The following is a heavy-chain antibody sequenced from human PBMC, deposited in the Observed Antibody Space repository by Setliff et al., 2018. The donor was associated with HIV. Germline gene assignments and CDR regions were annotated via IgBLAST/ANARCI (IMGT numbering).Heavy chain of an antibody. CDR3: ARGMDYYDTSGYYQYYFDY. J-gene: IGHJ4*02. D-gene: IGHD3-22*01. CDR2: IYYSGNA. Sequence: PSETLSLTCTVSGGSISSNNYYWGWIRQSPGKGLEWFGSIYYSGNAYYNPSLKSRVTMSVDTSKNQFSLKLSSVTAADTAVYYCARGMDYYDTSGYYQYYFDYWGQGTLVTVS. V-gene: IGHV4-39*07. CDR1: GGSISSNNYY.